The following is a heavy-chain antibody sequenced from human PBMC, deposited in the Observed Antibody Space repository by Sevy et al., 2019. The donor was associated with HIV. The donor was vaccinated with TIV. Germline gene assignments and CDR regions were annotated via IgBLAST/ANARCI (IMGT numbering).Heavy chain of an antibody. Sequence: GESLKISCAASGFTFYTYGMHWVRQAPGKGLDWVAVINYDGSNKYYADSVKGRLTISRDNSKNTLYLQMNSLRAEDTAVSYCARENLHWFDPWGQGTLVTVSS. CDR3: ARENLHWFDP. CDR1: GFTFYTYG. CDR2: INYDGSNK. V-gene: IGHV3-33*01. J-gene: IGHJ5*02.